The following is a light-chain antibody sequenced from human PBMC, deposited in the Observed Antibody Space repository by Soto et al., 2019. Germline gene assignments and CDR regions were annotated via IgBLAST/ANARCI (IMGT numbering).Light chain of an antibody. CDR3: QQSYNSPALT. Sequence: DIQMTQSPSSLSASVGDRVTITCRASQSISSYLNWYQQKPRKAPKLLIYAASHLQSGVPSRFRGSGAGTDFTRTISSLQIEDFATYYCQQSYNSPALTVGGGTKVEIK. V-gene: IGKV1-39*01. CDR1: QSISSY. CDR2: AAS. J-gene: IGKJ4*01.